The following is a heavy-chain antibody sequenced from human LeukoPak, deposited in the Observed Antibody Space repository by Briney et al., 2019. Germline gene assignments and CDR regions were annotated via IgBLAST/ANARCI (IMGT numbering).Heavy chain of an antibody. CDR3: ARERVGTAETFDN. Sequence: GGSLRLSCAASGFTFSNYVMHWVRQAPGKGLEWVAVVSYDGSSPYHADSVRGRFSISSDPSKNTVYLQMDSLGVEDTAVYYCARERVGTAETFDNWGQGALVAVSS. J-gene: IGHJ4*02. CDR1: GFTFSNYV. D-gene: IGHD1-26*01. CDR2: VSYDGSSP. V-gene: IGHV3-30-3*01.